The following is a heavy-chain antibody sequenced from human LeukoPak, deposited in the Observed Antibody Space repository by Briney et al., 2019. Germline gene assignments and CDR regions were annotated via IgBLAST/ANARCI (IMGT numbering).Heavy chain of an antibody. D-gene: IGHD6-19*01. CDR2: MNPNSGNT. CDR1: GGTFSSYA. Sequence: GASVKVSCKSSGGTFSSYAIHWVRQAPGQGLEWMGWMNPNSGNTGYAQKFQGRVTMTRNTSISTAYMELSSLRSEDTAVYYCARSLDSSGWYRAEDYWGQGTLVTVSS. J-gene: IGHJ4*02. V-gene: IGHV1-8*02. CDR3: ARSLDSSGWYRAEDY.